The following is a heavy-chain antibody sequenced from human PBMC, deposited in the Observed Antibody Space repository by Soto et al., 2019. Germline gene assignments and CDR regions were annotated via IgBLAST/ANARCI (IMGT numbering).Heavy chain of an antibody. CDR2: ISSGGTTT. D-gene: IGHD3-22*01. CDR3: ARFGTSYDTSGFLY. CDR1: GFTFGSHW. Sequence: QPGGSLRLSCAASGFTFGSHWMHWVRQAPGKGLVYVSRISSGGTTTNYAESVKGRFTISRDNARNTLYLQMNSLRVEDTAVYYCARFGTSYDTSGFLYWGQGTPVTVSS. J-gene: IGHJ4*02. V-gene: IGHV3-74*01.